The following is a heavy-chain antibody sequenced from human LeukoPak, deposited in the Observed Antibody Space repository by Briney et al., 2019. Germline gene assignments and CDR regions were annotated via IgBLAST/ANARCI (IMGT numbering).Heavy chain of an antibody. CDR2: IIPIFGTA. J-gene: IGHJ4*02. V-gene: IGHV1-69*13. CDR1: GGTFSSYA. Sequence: GASAKVSCKASGGTFSSYAISWVRQAPGQGLEWMGGIIPIFGTANYAQKFQGRVTITADESTSTAYMELSSLRSEDTAVYYCAVEVTAIRRGDYWGQGTLVTVSS. D-gene: IGHD2-21*02. CDR3: AVEVTAIRRGDY.